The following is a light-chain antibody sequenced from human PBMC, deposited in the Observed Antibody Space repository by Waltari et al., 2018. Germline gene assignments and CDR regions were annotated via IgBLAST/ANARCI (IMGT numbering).Light chain of an antibody. CDR2: EVS. J-gene: IGLJ2*01. Sequence: QSALTQPASVSGSPGQSITISCTGTSSDVGGYNYVSWYQQHPGKAPNLMIYEVSNRPSGVCNRFSGSKSGNTASLTISGLQAEDEADYYCSSYTSSSTLVVFGGGTKLTVL. CDR3: SSYTSSSTLVV. CDR1: SSDVGGYNY. V-gene: IGLV2-14*01.